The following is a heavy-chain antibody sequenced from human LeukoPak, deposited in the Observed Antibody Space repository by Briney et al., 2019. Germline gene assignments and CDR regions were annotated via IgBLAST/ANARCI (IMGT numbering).Heavy chain of an antibody. CDR1: GFTFSTYS. Sequence: GGSLRLSCAASGFTFSTYSMNWVRQAPEKGLEWVSYISSSSSTIYYADSVKGRFTISRGNDKKSQYLQMNSLRDEDTAVYFCARSRVDSSGWFPSDYWGQGTLVTVSS. V-gene: IGHV3-48*02. CDR2: ISSSSSTI. CDR3: ARSRVDSSGWFPSDY. J-gene: IGHJ4*02. D-gene: IGHD6-19*01.